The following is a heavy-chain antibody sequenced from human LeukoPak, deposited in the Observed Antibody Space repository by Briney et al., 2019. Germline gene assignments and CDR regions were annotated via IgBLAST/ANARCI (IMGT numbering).Heavy chain of an antibody. Sequence: GASVKVSCKASGFTFTSSAMQWVRQARGQRLEWIGWIVVGSGNTNYAQKFQERVTITRDMSTSTAYMELSSLRSEDTAVYYCAADFDYYDSSGYYHNLDYWGQGTLVTVSS. V-gene: IGHV1-58*02. CDR3: AADFDYYDSSGYYHNLDY. CDR1: GFTFTSSA. D-gene: IGHD3-22*01. J-gene: IGHJ4*02. CDR2: IVVGSGNT.